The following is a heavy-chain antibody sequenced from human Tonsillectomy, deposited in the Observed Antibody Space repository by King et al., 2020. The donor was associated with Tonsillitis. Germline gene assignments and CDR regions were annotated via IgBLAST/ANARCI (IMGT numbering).Heavy chain of an antibody. CDR1: GFTVSSNC. CDR3: ARVGESAPRFWGQRHYYYMDV. V-gene: IGHV3-66*01. CDR2: LYRGGSA. J-gene: IGHJ6*03. D-gene: IGHD6-25*01. Sequence: VQLVESGGTLVQPGGSLRLSCAASGFTVSSNCMTWVRQAPGKGLEWVAVLYRGGSAYYADSMKGRFTISRDNSNSTLYLQMNSLRAEDTAVYYCARVGESAPRFWGQRHYYYMDVWGKGTTVTVSS.